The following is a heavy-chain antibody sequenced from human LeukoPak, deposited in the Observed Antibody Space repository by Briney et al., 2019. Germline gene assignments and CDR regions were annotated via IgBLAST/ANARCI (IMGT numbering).Heavy chain of an antibody. V-gene: IGHV4-4*02. CDR3: ARNTLWFGDPIRRYYFDY. CDR2: IYHSGST. CDR1: GGSISSSNW. D-gene: IGHD3-10*01. J-gene: IGHJ4*02. Sequence: PSGTLSLTCAVSGGSISSSNWWSWVRQPPGKGLEWIGEIYHSGSTNYNPSLKSRVTISVDKSKNQFSLKLSSVTAADTAVYYCARNTLWFGDPIRRYYFDYWGQGTLVTVSS.